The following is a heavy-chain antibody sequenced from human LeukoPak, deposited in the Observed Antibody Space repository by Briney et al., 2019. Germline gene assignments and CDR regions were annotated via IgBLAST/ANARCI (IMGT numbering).Heavy chain of an antibody. V-gene: IGHV3-74*01. CDR1: GFTFISYW. CDR3: ARGRHYYDSSAYYY. Sequence: GGSLRLSCAASGFTFISYWMHWVRQAPGKGLVWVSRINSDGSTTSYAASVRGRFTISRDTAKNTLYLQMNSLRAEDTAVYYCARGRHYYDSSAYYYWGQGTLVTVSS. CDR2: INSDGSTT. J-gene: IGHJ4*02. D-gene: IGHD3-22*01.